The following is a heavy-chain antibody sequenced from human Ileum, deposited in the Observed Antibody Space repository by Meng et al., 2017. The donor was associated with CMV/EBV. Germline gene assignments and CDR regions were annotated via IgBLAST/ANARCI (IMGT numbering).Heavy chain of an antibody. V-gene: IGHV5-51*01. CDR1: GYSFTSYW. J-gene: IGHJ4*02. CDR3: ARQWTDSSGYYDY. CDR2: IYPGDSDT. D-gene: IGHD3-22*01. Sequence: GESLKISCKGSGYSFTSYWIGWVRLMPGKGLEWMGMIYPGDSDTRYSPSFQGQVTISADKSISTAYLQWSSLKASDTAMYYCARQWTDSSGYYDYWGQGTLVTVSS.